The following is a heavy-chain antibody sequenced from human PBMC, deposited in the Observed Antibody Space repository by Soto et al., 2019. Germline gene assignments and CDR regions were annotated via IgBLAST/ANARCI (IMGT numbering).Heavy chain of an antibody. CDR1: GFTFSSYW. D-gene: IGHD3-10*01. Sequence: VGSLRLSCAASGFTFSSYWMSWVRQAPGKGLEWVANIKQDGSEKYYVDSVKGRFTISRDNAKNSLYLQMNSLRAEDTAVYYCAKVTAGPYNPQCFQHWGQGTLVTVSS. V-gene: IGHV3-7*03. CDR3: AKVTAGPYNPQCFQH. CDR2: IKQDGSEK. J-gene: IGHJ1*01.